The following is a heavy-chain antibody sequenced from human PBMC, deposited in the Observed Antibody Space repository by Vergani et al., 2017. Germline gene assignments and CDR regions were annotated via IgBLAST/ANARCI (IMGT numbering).Heavy chain of an antibody. CDR2: IWYDGSNK. CDR3: AKDRVGATGDHIDY. Sequence: QVQLVESGGGVVQPGRSLRLSCAASGFTFSSYGMHWVRQAPGKGLEWVAVIWYDGSNKYYADSVKGRFTISRDNSKNTLYLQMNSLRAEDTAVYYCAKDRVGATGDHIDYWGQGTLVTVSS. J-gene: IGHJ4*02. CDR1: GFTFSSYG. D-gene: IGHD1-26*01. V-gene: IGHV3-33*06.